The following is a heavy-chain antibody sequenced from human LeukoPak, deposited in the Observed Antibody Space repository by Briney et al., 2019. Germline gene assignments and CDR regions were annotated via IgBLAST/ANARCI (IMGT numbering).Heavy chain of an antibody. CDR2: IYYSGST. Sequence: SETLSLTCTVSGGSFSSYYWSWIRQPPGKGLEWIGYIYYSGSTSYNPSLESRVTISVDTSKNQFSLKLSSVTAADTAVYYCARRYGGYSNFDYWGQGTLVTVSS. D-gene: IGHD5-12*01. J-gene: IGHJ4*02. CDR1: GGSFSSYY. CDR3: ARRYGGYSNFDY. V-gene: IGHV4-59*08.